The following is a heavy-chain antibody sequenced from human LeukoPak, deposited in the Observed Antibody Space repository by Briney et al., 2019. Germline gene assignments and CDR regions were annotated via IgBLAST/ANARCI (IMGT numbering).Heavy chain of an antibody. J-gene: IGHJ6*03. Sequence: PGGSLRLSCAASGFTFSHYGMHWVRQAPGKGLEGVAFIRYDGSNKYYADSVKGRFTNSRDNSKNTLYLQMNSLRAEDTAVYYCAKDSYYYGSGSYYRPYYYYYMDVWGKGTTVTISS. CDR3: AKDSYYYGSGSYYRPYYYYYMDV. V-gene: IGHV3-30*02. D-gene: IGHD3-10*01. CDR2: IRYDGSNK. CDR1: GFTFSHYG.